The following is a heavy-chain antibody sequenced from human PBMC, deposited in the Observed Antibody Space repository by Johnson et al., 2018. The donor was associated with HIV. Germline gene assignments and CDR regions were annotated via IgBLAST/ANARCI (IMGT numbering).Heavy chain of an antibody. CDR3: AKLRRDDFWSGHNTALDI. Sequence: EVQLLESGGGLVQPGGSLRLSCAASGFSFSRFWMSWVRQAPGKGLVWVSRINSDGSSTSYADSVKGRFTISRDNAENTLYLQMNSLRAEDTAVYYCAKLRRDDFWSGHNTALDIWGQGTMVTVSS. CDR1: GFSFSRFW. J-gene: IGHJ3*02. V-gene: IGHV3-74*02. D-gene: IGHD3-3*01. CDR2: INSDGSST.